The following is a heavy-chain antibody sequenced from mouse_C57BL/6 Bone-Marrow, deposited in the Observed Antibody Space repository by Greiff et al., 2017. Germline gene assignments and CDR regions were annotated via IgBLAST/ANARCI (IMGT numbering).Heavy chain of an antibody. J-gene: IGHJ4*01. V-gene: IGHV5-12*01. Sequence: EVQVVESGGGLVQPGASLKLSCAASGFTFSDYYMYWVRQTPEKRLEWVAYISNGGGSTYYPDTVKGRFTISRDNAKNTLYLQMSRLKSEDTAMYYCASYYLMDYWGQGTSVTVSS. CDR2: ISNGGGST. CDR3: ASYYLMDY. CDR1: GFTFSDYY.